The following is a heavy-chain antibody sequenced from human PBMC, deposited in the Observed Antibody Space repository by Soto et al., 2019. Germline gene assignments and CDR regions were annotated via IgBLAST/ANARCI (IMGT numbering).Heavy chain of an antibody. CDR2: ISAYNVNT. J-gene: IGHJ4*02. Sequence: ASVKVSCKASVYTFTSYGISWVRQAPEQGLEWMGWISAYNVNTNYAQKLQGRVTVTTDTSTSTAYMELRSLRSDDTAVYYCARHTPLDPEWFDYWGQGTLVTVSS. CDR1: VYTFTSYG. CDR3: ARHTPLDPEWFDY. V-gene: IGHV1-18*01. D-gene: IGHD3-3*01.